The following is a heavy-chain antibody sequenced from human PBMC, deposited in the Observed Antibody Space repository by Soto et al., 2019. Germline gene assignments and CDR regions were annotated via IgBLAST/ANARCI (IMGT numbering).Heavy chain of an antibody. D-gene: IGHD5-12*01. CDR2: ISAYNGDT. CDR3: ARVHTASSGSRWFDP. CDR1: GYTFTSYG. V-gene: IGHV1-18*01. Sequence: QVQLVQSGAEVKKPGASVKVSCKASGYTFTSYGFTWVRQAPGQGPEWMGWISAYNGDTNYAQKFQDRVTVTTDTSKSTAYMELRSLRSDDTAVYYCARVHTASSGSRWFDPWGQGTLVTVSS. J-gene: IGHJ5*02.